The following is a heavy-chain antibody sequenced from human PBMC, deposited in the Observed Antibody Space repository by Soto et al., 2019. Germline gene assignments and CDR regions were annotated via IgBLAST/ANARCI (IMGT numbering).Heavy chain of an antibody. J-gene: IGHJ4*02. D-gene: IGHD2-15*01. V-gene: IGHV3-23*01. Sequence: EVQLLESGGGLVQPGGSLRLSCAASGFTFSSYAMGWVRQAPGKGLEWVSGISGSGGTTYYADSVKGRFTISRDNSKNTLYLQMNSLRGEDTAVYYCAREGWSSCRCGTCSSDYWGQGTLVTVSS. CDR2: ISGSGGTT. CDR3: AREGWSSCRCGTCSSDY. CDR1: GFTFSSYA.